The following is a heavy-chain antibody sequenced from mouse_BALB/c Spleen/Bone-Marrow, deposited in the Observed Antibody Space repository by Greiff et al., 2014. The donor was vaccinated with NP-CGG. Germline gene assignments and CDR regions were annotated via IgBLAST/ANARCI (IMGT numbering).Heavy chain of an antibody. V-gene: IGHV5-12*02. CDR2: ISNGGGST. CDR1: GFTFSDYY. CDR3: ARHRYFDY. J-gene: IGHJ2*01. Sequence: EVHLVESGGGLVQPGGSLKLSCATSGFTFSDYYMYWVRQTPEKRLEWVAYISNGGGSTYYPDTVKGRFTISRDNAKNTLYLQMSRLKSEDTAMYYCARHRYFDYWGQGTTLTVSS.